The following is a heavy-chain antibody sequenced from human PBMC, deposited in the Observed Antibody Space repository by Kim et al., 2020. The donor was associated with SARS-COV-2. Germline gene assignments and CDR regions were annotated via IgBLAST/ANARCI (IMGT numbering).Heavy chain of an antibody. D-gene: IGHD2-21*02. CDR3: ARGHATATPKEYYYYYGMDV. CDR1: GYTFTSYD. J-gene: IGHJ6*02. Sequence: ASVKVSCKASGYTFTSYDINWVRQATGQGLEWMGWMNPNSGNTGYAQKFQGRVTMTRNTSISTAYMELSSLRSEDTAVYYCARGHATATPKEYYYYYGMDVWGQGTTVTVSS. CDR2: MNPNSGNT. V-gene: IGHV1-8*01.